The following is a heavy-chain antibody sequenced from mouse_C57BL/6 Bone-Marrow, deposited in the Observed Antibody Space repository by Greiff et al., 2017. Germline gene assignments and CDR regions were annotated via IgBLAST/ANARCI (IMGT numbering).Heavy chain of an antibody. D-gene: IGHD2-14*01. CDR2: ISNGGGST. CDR1: GFTFSDYY. Sequence: DVQLVESGGGLVQPGGSLKLSCAASGFTFSDYYMYWVRQTPEKRLEWVAYISNGGGSTYYPDTVKGRFTISRDNAKNTLCLQMSRLKSEDTAMDYCARLWVRRGAMDYWGQGTSVTGSS. CDR3: ARLWVRRGAMDY. J-gene: IGHJ4*01. V-gene: IGHV5-12*01.